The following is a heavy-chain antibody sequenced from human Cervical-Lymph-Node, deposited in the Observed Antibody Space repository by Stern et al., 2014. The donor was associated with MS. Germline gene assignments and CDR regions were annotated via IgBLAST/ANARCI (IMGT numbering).Heavy chain of an antibody. Sequence: VQLVESGAAVQKPGASVKVSCKASGYTFTNYDISWVRQAPGQGLEWMGGIIVDNGNTKYAQKLQGRVTMTRDTSTSTAYMELRSLRSDDTAVYYCARAYTSSSGNWYFDLWGRGTLVTVSS. CDR1: GYTFTNYD. CDR3: ARAYTSSSGNWYFDL. V-gene: IGHV1-18*01. J-gene: IGHJ2*01. D-gene: IGHD6-6*01. CDR2: IIVDNGNT.